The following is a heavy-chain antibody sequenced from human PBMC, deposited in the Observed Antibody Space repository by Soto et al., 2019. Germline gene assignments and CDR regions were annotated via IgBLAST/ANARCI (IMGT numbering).Heavy chain of an antibody. D-gene: IGHD3-22*01. CDR2: IIPIFGTA. Sequence: GASVKVSCKASGGTFSSYAISWVRQAPGQGLEWMGGIIPIFGTANYAQKFQGRVTITADESTSTAYLELRSLRSDDTAVYYCARAGQYYDSSGYANWGQGTLVTVSS. CDR1: GGTFSSYA. CDR3: ARAGQYYDSSGYAN. J-gene: IGHJ4*02. V-gene: IGHV1-69*13.